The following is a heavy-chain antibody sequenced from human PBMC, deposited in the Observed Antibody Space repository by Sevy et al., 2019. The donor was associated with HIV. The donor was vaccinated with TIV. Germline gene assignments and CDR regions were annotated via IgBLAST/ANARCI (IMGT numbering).Heavy chain of an antibody. V-gene: IGHV3-33*01. CDR3: ARDHGYNYGGHGGDY. CDR2: IWFDGINK. D-gene: IGHD5-18*01. CDR1: EFTFNNYG. Sequence: GGSLRLSCAASEFTFNNYGMHWVRQAPGRGLEWVAYIWFDGINKYYADSVKGRFTISRDNSKNTLYLQMNRLRVEDTAVDYCARDHGYNYGGHGGDYWGPGTLVTVSS. J-gene: IGHJ4*02.